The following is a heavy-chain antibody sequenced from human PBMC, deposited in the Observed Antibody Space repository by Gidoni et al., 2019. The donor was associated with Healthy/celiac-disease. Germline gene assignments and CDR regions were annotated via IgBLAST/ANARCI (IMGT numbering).Heavy chain of an antibody. Sequence: QVQLQQWGAGLLKPSETLSLTCAVYGGSFSGYYWSWIRQPPGKGLEWIGEINHSGSTNYNPSLKSRVTISVDTSKNQCSLKLSSVTAADTAVYYCARTGYYYGSGSYYNSYYYYYMDVWGKGTTVTVSS. CDR3: ARTGYYYGSGSYYNSYYYYYMDV. CDR1: GGSFSGYY. V-gene: IGHV4-34*01. J-gene: IGHJ6*03. CDR2: INHSGST. D-gene: IGHD3-10*01.